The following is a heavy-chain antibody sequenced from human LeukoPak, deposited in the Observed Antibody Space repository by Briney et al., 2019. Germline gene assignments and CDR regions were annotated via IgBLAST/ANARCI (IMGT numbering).Heavy chain of an antibody. D-gene: IGHD6-19*01. V-gene: IGHV3-23*01. Sequence: SGGSLRLSCAASGFTFSSYWMSWVRQAPGKGLEWVSTISDSGANTYYADSVRGRFTISRDNSKNTLYLQKNSLRADDTAIYYCAKSMTLQWRGFFDLWGRGTHVTVSS. CDR3: AKSMTLQWRGFFDL. J-gene: IGHJ2*01. CDR1: GFTFSSYW. CDR2: ISDSGANT.